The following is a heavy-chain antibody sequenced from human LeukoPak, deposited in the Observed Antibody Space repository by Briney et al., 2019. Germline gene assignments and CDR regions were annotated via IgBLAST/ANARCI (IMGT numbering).Heavy chain of an antibody. CDR2: IYSGGST. CDR3: ARRGYSSGWYPSYFDY. Sequence: GGSLRLSCAASGFTFSSYWMSWVRQAPGKGLEWVSVIYSGGSTYYADSVKGRFTISRDNSKNTLYLQMNSLRAEDTAVYYCARRGYSSGWYPSYFDYWGQGTLVTVSS. J-gene: IGHJ4*02. D-gene: IGHD6-19*01. V-gene: IGHV3-66*01. CDR1: GFTFSSYW.